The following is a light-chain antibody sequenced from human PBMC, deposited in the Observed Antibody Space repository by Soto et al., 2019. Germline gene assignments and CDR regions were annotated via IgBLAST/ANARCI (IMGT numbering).Light chain of an antibody. V-gene: IGKV1-5*01. J-gene: IGKJ1*01. CDR3: QQYNSYSWT. CDR1: QSISSW. CDR2: DAS. Sequence: DIQMTQSPSTLSSSVGDRVTITCRASQSISSWLGWYQQKPGKAPKLLIYDASSLKSGVPSRFSGSGSGTEFTLTISSLQPDDVATYYCQQYNSYSWTLGQGTKVDIK.